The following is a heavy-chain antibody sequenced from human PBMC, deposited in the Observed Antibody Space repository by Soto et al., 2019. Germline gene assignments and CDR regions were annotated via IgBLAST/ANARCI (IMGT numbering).Heavy chain of an antibody. CDR1: GGSLTSNTW. CDR2: IYRTGST. CDR3: ASRDPGTSVDY. J-gene: IGHJ4*02. Sequence: XTLSLPCAASGGSLTSNTWWTCVRPPPAEWLEWIGEIYRTGSTSCNPCLKSRVTISLHKSENQFSLKLTPMTPAATAVYYCASRDPGTSVDYWGQGTLVPVSS. D-gene: IGHD1-26*01. V-gene: IGHV4-4*02.